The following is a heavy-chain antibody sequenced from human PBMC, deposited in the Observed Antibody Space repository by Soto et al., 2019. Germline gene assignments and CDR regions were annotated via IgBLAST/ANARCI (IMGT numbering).Heavy chain of an antibody. CDR2: IYNSGST. D-gene: IGHD6-19*01. Sequence: LSLTCTVSGGSISSSSYYWGWIRQPPGKGLEWMGHIYNSGSTYYKSSLKGRVTMSIDTSKNQFSLRLYSVTAVDTAVYYCARKYGIPVAGTFDYWGQGILVTVSS. CDR3: ARKYGIPVAGTFDY. V-gene: IGHV4-39*01. J-gene: IGHJ4*02. CDR1: GGSISSSSYY.